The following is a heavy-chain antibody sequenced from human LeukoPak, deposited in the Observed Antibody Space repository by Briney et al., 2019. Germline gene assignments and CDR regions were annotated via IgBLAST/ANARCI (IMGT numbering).Heavy chain of an antibody. CDR2: IYYSGST. D-gene: IGHD3-10*01. V-gene: IGHV4-31*03. J-gene: IGHJ5*02. CDR3: ARDQSYYYGSGSPEGVGWFDP. CDR1: GGSISSGGYY. Sequence: SETLSLTCTVSGGSISSGGYYWSWIRQHPGKGLEWIGYIYYSGSTYYNPSLKSRVTISVDTSKNQFSLKLSSVTAADTAVYYCARDQSYYYGSGSPEGVGWFDPWGQGTLVTVSS.